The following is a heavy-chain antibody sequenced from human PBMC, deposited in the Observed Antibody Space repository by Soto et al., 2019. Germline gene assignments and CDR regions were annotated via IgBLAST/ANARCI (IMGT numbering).Heavy chain of an antibody. J-gene: IGHJ6*04. Sequence: GGSLRLSCAASGFTFSSYDMHWVRQATGKGLEWVSAIGTAGDPYYPGSVKGRFTISRENAKNSLYLQMNSLRAGDTAVYYCARAIREYRSPTGHYYYGMDVWGEGTTVTVSS. CDR3: ARAIREYRSPTGHYYYGMDV. V-gene: IGHV3-13*05. D-gene: IGHD6-6*01. CDR1: GFTFSSYD. CDR2: IGTAGDP.